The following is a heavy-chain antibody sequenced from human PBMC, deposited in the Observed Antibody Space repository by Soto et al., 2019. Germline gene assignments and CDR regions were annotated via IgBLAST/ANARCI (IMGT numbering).Heavy chain of an antibody. Sequence: GGSIRFSSAASWLTVSSHLRHLVRQSPRKGLVLVSRINIYGSSTRYADSVKGRFTIFRDKAKNTLYLQMNSLRGEHPAVYYLVRSYESPFDPGGKGALVTVSS. D-gene: IGHD3-22*01. V-gene: IGHV3-74*01. CDR3: VRSYESPFDP. CDR1: WLTVSSHL. CDR2: INIYGSST. J-gene: IGHJ5*02.